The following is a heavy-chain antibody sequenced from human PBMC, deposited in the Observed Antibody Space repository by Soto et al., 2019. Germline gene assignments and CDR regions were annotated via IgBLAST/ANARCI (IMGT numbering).Heavy chain of an antibody. Sequence: GGSLRLSCATSGFTFSNYWMHWVRQAPGKGPVWVSRINEDESNTNYADSVRGRFTISRDNSKNTLYLQMNSLRAEDTAVYYCAKNPGYYYDSTGYHFDYWGQGTLVTVSS. CDR1: GFTFSNYW. CDR3: AKNPGYYYDSTGYHFDY. CDR2: INEDESNT. D-gene: IGHD3-22*01. J-gene: IGHJ4*02. V-gene: IGHV3-74*01.